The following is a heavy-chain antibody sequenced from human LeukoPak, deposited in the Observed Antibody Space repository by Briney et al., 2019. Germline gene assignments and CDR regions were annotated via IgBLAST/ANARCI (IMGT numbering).Heavy chain of an antibody. V-gene: IGHV3-48*03. CDR3: ARSRDGSGDYYYYGMDV. CDR1: GFTFSSYE. D-gene: IGHD3-10*01. Sequence: GGSLRLSCAASGFTFSSYEMNWVRQAPGKGLEWVSYISSSGSTIYYADSVKGRFTISRDNAKNSLYLQMNSLRAEDTAVYYCARSRDGSGDYYYYGMDVWGQGTTVTVSS. J-gene: IGHJ6*02. CDR2: ISSSGSTI.